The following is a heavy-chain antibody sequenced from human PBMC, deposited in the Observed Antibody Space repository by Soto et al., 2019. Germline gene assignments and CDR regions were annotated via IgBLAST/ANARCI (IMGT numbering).Heavy chain of an antibody. V-gene: IGHV1-2*04. J-gene: IGHJ3*02. CDR3: ARPAAADPDAFDI. CDR1: GYTFTGYY. D-gene: IGHD6-13*01. CDR2: INPNSGGT. Sequence: ASVKVSCKASGYTFTGYYMHWVRQAPGQGLEWMGWINPNSGGTNYAQKLQSWVTMTRDTSISTAYMELSMLRSDDTAVYYCARPAAADPDAFDIWGQGTMVTVSS.